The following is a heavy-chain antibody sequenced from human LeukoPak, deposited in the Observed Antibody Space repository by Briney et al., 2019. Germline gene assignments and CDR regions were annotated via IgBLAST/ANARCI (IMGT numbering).Heavy chain of an antibody. J-gene: IGHJ6*03. Sequence: GGSLRLSCAASGFTFSSYEMNWVRQAPGKGLEWVSYISSSGSTIYYADSVKGRFTISRDNAKNSLYLEMNSLRAEDTAVYYCARSIYIYSYMDVWGNGSTVIVSS. D-gene: IGHD2/OR15-2a*01. CDR2: ISSSGSTI. V-gene: IGHV3-48*03. CDR3: ARSIYIYSYMDV. CDR1: GFTFSSYE.